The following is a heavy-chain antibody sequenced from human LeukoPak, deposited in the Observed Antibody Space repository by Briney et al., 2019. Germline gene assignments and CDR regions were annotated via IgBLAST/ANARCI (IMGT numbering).Heavy chain of an antibody. CDR3: ARASPYGSGRNNWFDP. Sequence: ASVKVSCKASGGTFSSYAISWVRQAPGQGLEWMGGIIPIFGTANYAQKFQGRVTITTDESTSTAYMELSSLRSEDTAVYYCARASPYGSGRNNWFDPWGQGTLVTVSS. CDR1: GGTFSSYA. D-gene: IGHD3-10*01. CDR2: IIPIFGTA. V-gene: IGHV1-69*05. J-gene: IGHJ5*02.